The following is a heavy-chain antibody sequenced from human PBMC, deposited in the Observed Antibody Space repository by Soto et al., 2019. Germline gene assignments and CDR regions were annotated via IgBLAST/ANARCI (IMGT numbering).Heavy chain of an antibody. Sequence: SETLSLTCTVSGGSISSYYWSWIRQPPGKGLEWIAWIHDSGTSNYNPSLKSRVTISVDTSKGQFSLKLSSVTAAHTAVYYCARGGARSKWFDRWGQGTLVTVSS. CDR2: IHDSGTS. D-gene: IGHD6-6*01. J-gene: IGHJ5*02. CDR3: ARGGARSKWFDR. CDR1: GGSISSYY. V-gene: IGHV4-59*01.